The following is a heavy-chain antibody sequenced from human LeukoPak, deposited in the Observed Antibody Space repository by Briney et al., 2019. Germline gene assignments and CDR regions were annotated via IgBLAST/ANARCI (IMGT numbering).Heavy chain of an antibody. D-gene: IGHD3-22*01. V-gene: IGHV4-34*01. Sequence: SETLSLTCAVYGGSFSGYYWSWIRHPPGKGLEWIGEINHSRSTNYNPSLKSRVTISVDTSKNQFSLKLRSVTAADTAVYYCARHRPRSYYDSSGSDFDYWGQGTLVTVSS. CDR1: GGSFSGYY. CDR3: ARHRPRSYYDSSGSDFDY. CDR2: INHSRST. J-gene: IGHJ4*02.